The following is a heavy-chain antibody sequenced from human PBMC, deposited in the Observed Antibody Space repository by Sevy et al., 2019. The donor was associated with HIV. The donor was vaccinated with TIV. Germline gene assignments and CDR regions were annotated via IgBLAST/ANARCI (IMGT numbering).Heavy chain of an antibody. D-gene: IGHD2-2*01. CDR2: ISGGGGST. CDR3: AKDRRRAGVPGSSHYAMDV. J-gene: IGHJ6*02. V-gene: IGHV3-23*01. Sequence: GGSLRLSCAASGFTFNSYAISWVRQAPGKGLEWDSSISGGGGSTYYADSVKGRFTISRDNSKNVLSLQMDSLRGEDTALYYCAKDRRRAGVPGSSHYAMDVWGQGTMVTVSS. CDR1: GFTFNSYA.